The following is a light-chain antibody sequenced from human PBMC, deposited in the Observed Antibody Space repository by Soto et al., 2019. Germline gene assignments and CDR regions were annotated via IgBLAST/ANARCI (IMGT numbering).Light chain of an antibody. CDR3: QQSYSTPLS. J-gene: IGKJ1*01. V-gene: IGKV1-39*01. Sequence: DIQMTQSPSSLSASVGDRVTITCLASQSISSYLNWYQQKPGKAPKLLIYAASSLQSGVPSRFSGSGSGTDCTLTISSLQPEDVATYYCQQSYSTPLSLGQGTKVDIK. CDR2: AAS. CDR1: QSISSY.